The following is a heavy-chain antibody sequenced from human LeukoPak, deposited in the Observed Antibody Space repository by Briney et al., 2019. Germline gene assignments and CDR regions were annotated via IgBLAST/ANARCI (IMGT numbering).Heavy chain of an antibody. CDR1: GGSISSSSYY. V-gene: IGHV4-39*07. CDR2: IYYSGST. CDR3: TRGGISGSYN. J-gene: IGHJ4*02. D-gene: IGHD1-26*01. Sequence: SETLSLTCTVSGGSISSSSYYWGWIRQPPGKGLERIGSIYYSGSTYYNPSLKSRVTISVDTSKNQFSLRLNSVTAADTAVYYCTRGGISGSYNWGQGTLVTVSS.